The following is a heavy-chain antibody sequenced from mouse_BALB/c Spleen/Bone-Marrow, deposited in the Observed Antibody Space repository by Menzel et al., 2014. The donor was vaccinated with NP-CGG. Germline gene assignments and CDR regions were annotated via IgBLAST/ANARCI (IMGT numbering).Heavy chain of an antibody. CDR1: GYAFSSYW. CDR3: ARTGNLAWFAY. V-gene: IGHV1-80*01. D-gene: IGHD2-1*01. J-gene: IGHJ3*01. CDR2: IYPGDGDT. Sequence: QLQQSGAELVRPGSSVKISCKASGYAFSSYWMNWVKQRPGQGLEWIGQIYPGDGDTNYNGKFKGKATLTADKSSSTAYMQLSSLTSEDSAVYFCARTGNLAWFAYWGQGTLVTVSA.